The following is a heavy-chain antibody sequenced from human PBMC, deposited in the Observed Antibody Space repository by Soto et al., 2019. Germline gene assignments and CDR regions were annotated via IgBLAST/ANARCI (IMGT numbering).Heavy chain of an antibody. CDR1: GGSFSGYY. V-gene: IGHV4-34*01. CDR2: INHSGST. CDR3: TYGGQGYGMDV. D-gene: IGHD4-17*01. Sequence: SETLSLTCAVYGGSFSGYYWSWIRQPPGKGLEWIGEINHSGSTNYNPSLKSRVTISVDTSKNQFSLKLSSVTAADTAVYYCTYGGQGYGMDVWGQGTTVTVSS. J-gene: IGHJ6*02.